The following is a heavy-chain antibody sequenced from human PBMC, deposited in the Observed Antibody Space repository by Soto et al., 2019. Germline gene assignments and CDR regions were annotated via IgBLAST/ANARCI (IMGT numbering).Heavy chain of an antibody. V-gene: IGHV1-69*13. CDR1: GGTFSSYA. Sequence: SVKVSCKASGGTFSSYAISWVLQAPGQGLEWMGGIIPIFGTANYAQKFQGRVTITADESTSTAYMELSSLRSEDTAVYYCAATRPSSIAAAGTVFGMDVWGQGTTVTVSS. CDR3: AATRPSSIAAAGTVFGMDV. CDR2: IIPIFGTA. J-gene: IGHJ6*02. D-gene: IGHD6-13*01.